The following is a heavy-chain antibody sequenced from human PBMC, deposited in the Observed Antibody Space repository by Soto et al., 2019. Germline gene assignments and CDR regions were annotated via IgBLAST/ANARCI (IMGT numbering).Heavy chain of an antibody. CDR3: ARVPGP. J-gene: IGHJ5*02. V-gene: IGHV4-59*08. CDR2: IYYMGRT. CDR1: SISTYY. Sequence: LSLTCTVGSISTYYWNWIRQPPGKGLEWIGYIYYMGRTNYNPSLKSRVTMSIDTSKNQFSLKLSSVTAADTAVYYCARVPGPWGQGTLVTVSS.